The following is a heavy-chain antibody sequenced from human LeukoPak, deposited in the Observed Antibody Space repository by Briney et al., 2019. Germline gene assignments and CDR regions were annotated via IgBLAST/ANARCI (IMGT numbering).Heavy chain of an antibody. V-gene: IGHV3-23*01. CDR2: ISDRGGST. J-gene: IGHJ4*02. CDR3: ARGRPHGNDY. Sequence: GGSLRLSCAASGFTFSSYWMNWARQAPGKGLEWVSAISDRGGSTYYADSVKGRFTISRDNSKNTLNLQMNSLRAEDTAVYYCARGRPHGNDYWGQGTLVTVSS. D-gene: IGHD4-23*01. CDR1: GFTFSSYW.